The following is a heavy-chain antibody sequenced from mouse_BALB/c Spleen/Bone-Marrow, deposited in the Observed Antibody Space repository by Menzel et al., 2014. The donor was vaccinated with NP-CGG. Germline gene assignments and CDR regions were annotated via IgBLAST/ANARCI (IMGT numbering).Heavy chain of an antibody. D-gene: IGHD4-1*01. CDR2: IDPANGNT. CDR3: ARWGKRGLVYFDV. CDR1: GFNIKDTY. Sequence: EVKLMESGAELVKPGASVKLSCTASGFNIKDTYMHWVKQRPEQGLEWIGRIDPANGNTKYDPKFQGKATITADTSSNAAYLRLSSLTSGDTAVYYCARWGKRGLVYFDVWGAGTPVPVSS. J-gene: IGHJ1*01. V-gene: IGHV14-3*02.